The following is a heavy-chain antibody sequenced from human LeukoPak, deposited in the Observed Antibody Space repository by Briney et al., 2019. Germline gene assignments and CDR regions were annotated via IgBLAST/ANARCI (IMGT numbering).Heavy chain of an antibody. CDR2: INPNSGGT. D-gene: IGHD4-17*01. J-gene: IGHJ4*02. CDR3: ARDRATVTTWVNDY. V-gene: IGHV1-2*02. CDR1: GYMFTGYY. Sequence: ASVKVSCKASGYMFTGYYMHWVRQAPGQGLEWMGWINPNSGGTNYAQKFQGRVTMTRDTSISTAYMDLNRLRSDDTAVYYCARDRATVTTWVNDYWGQGTLVTVSS.